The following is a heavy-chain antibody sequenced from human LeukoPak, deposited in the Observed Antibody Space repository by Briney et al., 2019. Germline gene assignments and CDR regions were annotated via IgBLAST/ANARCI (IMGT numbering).Heavy chain of an antibody. CDR3: ARRGAWDKWLLYYFDY. V-gene: IGHV5-51*01. CDR2: IYPGDSDV. CDR1: GYSFTSYW. Sequence: GESLKISCKGSGYSFTSYWIAWVRQMPGKGLEWMGIIYPGDSDVRYSPSFQGQVTISADNSINTAYLQWSSLKASDIAIYYCARRGAWDKWLLYYFDYWGQGTLITVSS. J-gene: IGHJ4*02. D-gene: IGHD5-12*01.